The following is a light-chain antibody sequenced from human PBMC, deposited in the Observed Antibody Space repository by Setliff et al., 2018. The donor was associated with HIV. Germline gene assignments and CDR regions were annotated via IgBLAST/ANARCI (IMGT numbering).Light chain of an antibody. CDR1: SSDVGGYNY. Sequence: QSALTQPASVSVSPGQSITISCTGTSSDVGGYNYVSWYQQHPGKAPNLIIYEVKKRPSGVSNRFSGSKSGHTASLTISGLQAEDEADYYCSSYAITNTLPFGTGTKVTVL. CDR3: SSYAITNTLP. CDR2: EVK. V-gene: IGLV2-14*01. J-gene: IGLJ1*01.